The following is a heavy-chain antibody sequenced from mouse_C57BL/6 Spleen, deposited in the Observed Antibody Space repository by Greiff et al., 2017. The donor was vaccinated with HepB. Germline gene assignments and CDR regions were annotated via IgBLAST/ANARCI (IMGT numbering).Heavy chain of an antibody. J-gene: IGHJ2*01. V-gene: IGHV3-6*01. CDR1: GYSITSGYY. CDR3: ARDTTVKGFDY. Sequence: EVQLQQSGPGLVKPSQSLSLTCSVTGYSITSGYYWNWIRQFPGNKLEWMGYISYDGSNNYNPSLKNRISITRDTSKNQFFLKLNSVTTEDTATYYCARDTTVKGFDYWGQGTTLTVSS. CDR2: ISYDGSN. D-gene: IGHD1-1*01.